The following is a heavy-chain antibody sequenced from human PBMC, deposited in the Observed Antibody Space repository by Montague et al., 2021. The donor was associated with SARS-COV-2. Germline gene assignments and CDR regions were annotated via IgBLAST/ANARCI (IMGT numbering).Heavy chain of an antibody. D-gene: IGHD2-15*01. V-gene: IGHV4-34*01. CDR3: ARGKRDYPVVVLGVATRTWFDP. CDR1: GGSFRNYY. Sequence: SETLSLTCAVYGGSFRNYYWSWIRQPPGKGLEWIGEIDQSGSTNYNPSLKSRVTILIDTSKNQFFVKLTSATAADTAVYYCARGKRDYPVVVLGVATRTWFDPWGQGTLVTVSS. J-gene: IGHJ5*02. CDR2: IDQSGST.